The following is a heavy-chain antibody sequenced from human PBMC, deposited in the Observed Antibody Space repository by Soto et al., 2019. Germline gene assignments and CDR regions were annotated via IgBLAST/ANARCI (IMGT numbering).Heavy chain of an antibody. CDR3: ARWDYGYYARFDY. J-gene: IGHJ4*02. V-gene: IGHV1-8*01. Sequence: QVQLVQSGAEVKKSGASVKVSCKASGYTFTSHDINWVRQATGQGLEWMGWMNPNSGNTGYAQKFQGRVTMTRNTSISTAYMELSSPRSEDTAVYYCARWDYGYYARFDYWCQRALVTVSS. CDR2: MNPNSGNT. CDR1: GYTFTSHD. D-gene: IGHD4-17*01.